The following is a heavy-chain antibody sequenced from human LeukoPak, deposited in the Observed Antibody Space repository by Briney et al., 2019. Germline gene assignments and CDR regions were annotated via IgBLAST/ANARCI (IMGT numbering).Heavy chain of an antibody. Sequence: PGGSLRLSCAASGFTFSSYAMSWVRQAPGKGLEWVSAISGSGGSTYYADSVKGRFTISRDNSKNTLHLQMNSLRAEDTAVYYCAKAADVLLWFGEPGGYYFDYWGQGTLVTVSS. J-gene: IGHJ4*02. CDR2: ISGSGGST. D-gene: IGHD3-10*01. V-gene: IGHV3-23*01. CDR1: GFTFSSYA. CDR3: AKAADVLLWFGEPGGYYFDY.